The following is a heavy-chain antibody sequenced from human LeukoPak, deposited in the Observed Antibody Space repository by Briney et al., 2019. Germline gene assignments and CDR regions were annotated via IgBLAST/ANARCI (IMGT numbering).Heavy chain of an antibody. V-gene: IGHV4-39*01. D-gene: IGHD5-12*01. J-gene: IGHJ3*02. CDR2: IYYSGST. CDR3: ASSGGYDSQYAFDI. Sequence: SETLSLTCTVSGGSNSTSSYYWGWIRQPPGKGLEWIGSIYYSGSTYYNPSLESRVTISVDTSKNQFSLKLSSVTAADTAVYYCASSGGYDSQYAFDIWGHGTMVTVSS. CDR1: GGSNSTSSYY.